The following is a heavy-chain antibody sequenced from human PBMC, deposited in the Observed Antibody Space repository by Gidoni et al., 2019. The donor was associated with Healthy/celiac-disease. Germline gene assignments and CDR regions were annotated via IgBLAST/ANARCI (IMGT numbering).Heavy chain of an antibody. D-gene: IGHD2-2*01. J-gene: IGHJ6*02. CDR2: IIPILVIA. V-gene: IGHV1-69*02. CDR3: ARVIGSSTSPPGWTTHYYYYGMDV. Sequence: QVQLVQSGAEVKKPGSSVKVSCKASGGTFSSYTISWVRQAPGQGLEWMGRIIPILVIANYAQKFQGRVTITADKSTSTAYMELSSLRSEDTAVYYCARVIGSSTSPPGWTTHYYYYGMDVWGQGTTVTVSS. CDR1: GGTFSSYT.